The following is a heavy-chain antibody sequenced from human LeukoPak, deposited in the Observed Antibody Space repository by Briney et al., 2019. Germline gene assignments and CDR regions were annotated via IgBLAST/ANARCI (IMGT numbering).Heavy chain of an antibody. V-gene: IGHV3-23*01. CDR2: ISGSGGST. CDR1: GFTFSSYA. J-gene: IGHJ4*02. Sequence: GGSLRLSCAASGFTFSSYAMSWVRQAPGKGLEWVSAISGSGGSTYYADSVKGRFTISRDNSKNTLYLQMNSLRAEDTAVYYCAKGAHYDFWSGEFAYYFDYWGQGTLVTVSS. D-gene: IGHD3-3*01. CDR3: AKGAHYDFWSGEFAYYFDY.